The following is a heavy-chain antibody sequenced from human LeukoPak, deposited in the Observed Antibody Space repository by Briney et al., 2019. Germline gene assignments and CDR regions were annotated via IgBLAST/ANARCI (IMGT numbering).Heavy chain of an antibody. Sequence: GGSLRLSCAASGFTFSSYAMHWVRQAPGKGLEGVAVISYDGSNKYYADSVKGRFTISRDNSKNTLYLQMNSLRAEDTAVYYCARGTERWLQLGDFDYWGQGTLVTVSS. CDR3: ARGTERWLQLGDFDY. V-gene: IGHV3-30-3*01. J-gene: IGHJ4*02. D-gene: IGHD5-24*01. CDR1: GFTFSSYA. CDR2: ISYDGSNK.